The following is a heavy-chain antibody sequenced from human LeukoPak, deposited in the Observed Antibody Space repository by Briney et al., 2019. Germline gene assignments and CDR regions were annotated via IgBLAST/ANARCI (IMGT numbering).Heavy chain of an antibody. CDR2: IGGSGVTT. CDR3: AKGGQWLVDY. CDR1: GFTFSSYA. Sequence: PGGSLRLSCAASGFTFSSYAVTWVRQAPGKGLEWVSGIGGSGVTTYYADSVKGRFTISRDNSKNSLFLQMNSLRTEDTALYYCAKGGQWLVDYRGQGTLVTVSS. V-gene: IGHV3-23*01. J-gene: IGHJ4*02. D-gene: IGHD6-19*01.